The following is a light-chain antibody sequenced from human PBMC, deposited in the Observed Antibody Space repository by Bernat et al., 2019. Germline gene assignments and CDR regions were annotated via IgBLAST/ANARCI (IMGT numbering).Light chain of an antibody. V-gene: IGKV3-15*01. CDR1: QYIKNQ. Sequence: EIVMTQSPATLSVSPGERVTLSCRAAQYIKNQLAWYQQRPGQPPRLLIYGASTSATGVPARVSGSGSGTEFTLTISSLQSEDFAVYYCQQYRDWPITFGQGTRLEI. CDR2: GAS. J-gene: IGKJ5*01. CDR3: QQYRDWPIT.